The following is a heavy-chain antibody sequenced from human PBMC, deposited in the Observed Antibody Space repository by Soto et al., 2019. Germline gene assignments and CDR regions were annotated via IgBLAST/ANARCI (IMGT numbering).Heavy chain of an antibody. D-gene: IGHD1-26*01. V-gene: IGHV3-30*18. CDR3: AKDRSHNFDY. J-gene: IGHJ4*02. CDR1: GFTFSHYA. Sequence: QVQLVESGGGVVQPGRSLRLSCAASGFTFSHYAMHWVRQAPGKGLEWVALMSYDGSNEYYADSVKGRFTISRDNSKNTLYLQMTSLRAEDTALYYCAKDRSHNFDYWGQGTLVTVSS. CDR2: MSYDGSNE.